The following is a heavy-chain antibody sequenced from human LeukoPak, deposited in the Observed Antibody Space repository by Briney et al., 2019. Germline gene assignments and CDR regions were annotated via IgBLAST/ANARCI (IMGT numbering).Heavy chain of an antibody. Sequence: SETLSLTCTVSGGSISGYYWSWIRQPPGKGLEWIGYIYYSGSTKYNPSLKSRVTISVDASKNQFSLRLSSLAAADTAVYYCARGALDTKTRFDYWGQGTLVTVSS. CDR2: IYYSGST. D-gene: IGHD5-18*01. V-gene: IGHV4-59*01. CDR3: ARGALDTKTRFDY. J-gene: IGHJ4*02. CDR1: GGSISGYY.